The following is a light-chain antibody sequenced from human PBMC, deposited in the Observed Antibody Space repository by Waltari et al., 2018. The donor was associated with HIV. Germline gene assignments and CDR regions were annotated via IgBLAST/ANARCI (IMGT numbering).Light chain of an antibody. CDR2: RAS. V-gene: IGKV3-20*01. CDR3: QQYDNSPFT. J-gene: IGKJ3*01. Sequence: EIVLTQSPGTLSLSPGERGTLSCRTSQSVNTFLSWYQQKPGQAPRPLIFRASNRATGIPDRFSGSGSGTDFTLTISRLEPEDYAVYYCQQYDNSPFTFGPGTTVDVK. CDR1: QSVNTF.